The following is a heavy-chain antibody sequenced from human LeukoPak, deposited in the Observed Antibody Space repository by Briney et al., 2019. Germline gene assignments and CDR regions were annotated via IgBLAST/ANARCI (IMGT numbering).Heavy chain of an antibody. CDR3: ARRVTQYDCFDP. CDR1: GDTVSSNSVT. Sequence: SQTLSLTCAISGDTVSSNSVTWNWIRQSPSRGLEWLGRTYYRSTWYNDYAVSVRGRITVNPDTSKYQFSLHLNSVTPEDAAVYYCARRVTQYDCFDPWGQGILVTVSS. V-gene: IGHV6-1*01. J-gene: IGHJ5*02. CDR2: TYYRSTWYN. D-gene: IGHD2-21*02.